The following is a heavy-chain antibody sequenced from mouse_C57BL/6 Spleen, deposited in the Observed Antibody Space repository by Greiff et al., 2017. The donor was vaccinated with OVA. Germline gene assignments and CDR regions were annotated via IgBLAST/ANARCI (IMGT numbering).Heavy chain of an antibody. J-gene: IGHJ4*01. CDR1: GYTFTDYV. CDR3: TRKRPAMDY. CDR2: IDPETGGT. Sequence: QVQLQQSGAELVRPGASVTLSCKASGYTFTDYVMHWVKQTPVHGLEWIGAIDPETGGTAYNQKFKGKAILTADKSSSTAYMELRSLTSEDSAVYYCTRKRPAMDYWGQGTSVTVSS. V-gene: IGHV1-15*01.